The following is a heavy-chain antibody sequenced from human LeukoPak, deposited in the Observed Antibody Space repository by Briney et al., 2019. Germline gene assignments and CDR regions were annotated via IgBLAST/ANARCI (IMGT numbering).Heavy chain of an antibody. CDR2: VTYTGS. V-gene: IGHV4-59*08. D-gene: IGHD2-21*01. CDR1: GTSISSYY. Sequence: SETLSLTCTVSGTSISSYYWSWLRQPPGKGPEWIGYVTYTGSKYNPSLKSRVTISTDRSKKEVSLRLSSVTAADTAMYFCARHVNTALIGAFHIWGQGTMVTVS. CDR3: ARHVNTALIGAFHI. J-gene: IGHJ3*02.